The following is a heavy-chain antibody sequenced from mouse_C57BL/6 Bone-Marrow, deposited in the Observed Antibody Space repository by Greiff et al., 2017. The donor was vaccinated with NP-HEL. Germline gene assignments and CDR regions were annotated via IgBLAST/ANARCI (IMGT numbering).Heavy chain of an antibody. Sequence: EVKVEESGPSLVRPSQTLSLTCTVTGFSINSDCYWIWIRQFPGNKLEYIGYTFYSGITYYNPSLESRTYITRDTSKNQFSLKLSSVTTEDTATYYCARSTTALYWYFDVWGTGTTVTVSS. D-gene: IGHD1-2*01. CDR2: TFYSGIT. CDR3: ARSTTALYWYFDV. V-gene: IGHV3-3*01. CDR1: GFSINSDCY. J-gene: IGHJ1*03.